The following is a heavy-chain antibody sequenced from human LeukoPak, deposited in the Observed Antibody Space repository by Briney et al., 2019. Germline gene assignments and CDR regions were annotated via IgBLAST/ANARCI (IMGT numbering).Heavy chain of an antibody. CDR2: ISAYNGNT. Sequence: ASVKVSCKASGYTFTSYGISWVRQAPGQGLEWMGWISAYNGNTNYAQKFQGRVTMTRDTSISTAYMELSRLRSDDTAVYYCARDYGYSSSINPSWTKSLWDYYYYMDVWGKGTTVTISS. CDR1: GYTFTSYG. V-gene: IGHV1-18*01. J-gene: IGHJ6*03. D-gene: IGHD6-13*01. CDR3: ARDYGYSSSINPSWTKSLWDYYYYMDV.